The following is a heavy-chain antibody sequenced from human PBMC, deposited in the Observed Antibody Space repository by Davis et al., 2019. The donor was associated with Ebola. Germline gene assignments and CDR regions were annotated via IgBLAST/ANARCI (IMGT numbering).Heavy chain of an antibody. CDR3: ARDRTVYYDFWSAEAFDI. CDR2: ISSSSSTI. V-gene: IGHV3-48*02. J-gene: IGHJ3*02. CDR1: GFTFSSYS. D-gene: IGHD3-3*01. Sequence: GESLKISCAASGFTFSSYSMNWVRQAPGKGLEWVSYISSSSSTIYYADSVKGRFTISRDNAKNSLYLQMNSLRDEDTAVYYCARDRTVYYDFWSAEAFDIWGQGTMVTVSS.